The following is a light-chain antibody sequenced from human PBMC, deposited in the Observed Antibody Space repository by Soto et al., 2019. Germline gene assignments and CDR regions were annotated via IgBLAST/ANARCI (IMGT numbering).Light chain of an antibody. J-gene: IGKJ4*01. CDR1: RFVSSH. V-gene: IGKV3D-15*01. CDR2: GAS. Sequence: EIVRTQSPATLSVSPGERATLSCRASRFVSSHLAWYQQRPRQAPRLLLYGASSRATGIPPRFSGSGSGTDFTLTIRSLEPEDFALYYCQQYGNSPPLTFGGGTKVDIK. CDR3: QQYGNSPPLT.